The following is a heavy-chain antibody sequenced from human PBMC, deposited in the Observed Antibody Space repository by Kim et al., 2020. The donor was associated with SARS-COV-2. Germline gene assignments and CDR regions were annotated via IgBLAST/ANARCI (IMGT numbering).Heavy chain of an antibody. J-gene: IGHJ6*02. Sequence: SVKVSCKASGFTFTSSAMQWVRQARGQRLEWIGWIVVGSGNTNYAQKFQERVTITRDMSTSTAYMELSSLRSEDTAVYYCAADSGHLDLTTVTEVTGRDVWGQGTTVTVSS. V-gene: IGHV1-58*02. CDR3: AADSGHLDLTTVTEVTGRDV. CDR1: GFTFTSSA. CDR2: IVVGSGNT. D-gene: IGHD4-17*01.